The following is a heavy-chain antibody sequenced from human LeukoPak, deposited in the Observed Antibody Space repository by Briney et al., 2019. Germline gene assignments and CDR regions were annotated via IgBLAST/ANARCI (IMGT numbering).Heavy chain of an antibody. V-gene: IGHV3-30*04. J-gene: IGHJ3*02. CDR1: GFTFSSYA. D-gene: IGHD3-10*01. Sequence: GGSLRLSCAASGFTFSSYAMHWVRQAPGKGLEWVAVISYDGSNKYYADSVKGRFTISRDNSKNTLYLQMNSLRAEDTAVYYCARGPIVLLWFGEGAFDIWGQGTMVTDSS. CDR3: ARGPIVLLWFGEGAFDI. CDR2: ISYDGSNK.